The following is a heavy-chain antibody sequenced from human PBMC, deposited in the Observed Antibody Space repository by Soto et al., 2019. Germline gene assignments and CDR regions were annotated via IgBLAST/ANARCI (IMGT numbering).Heavy chain of an antibody. D-gene: IGHD1-7*01. CDR2: ISYDGSNK. CDR3: ARDGVASWNYFGRGAFDI. Sequence: GGSLRLSCAASGFTFSSYAMHWVRQAPGKGLEWVAVISYDGSNKYYADSVKGRFTISRDNSKNTLYLQMNSLRAEDTAVYYCARDGVASWNYFGRGAFDIWGQGTLVTVSS. J-gene: IGHJ3*02. V-gene: IGHV3-30-3*01. CDR1: GFTFSSYA.